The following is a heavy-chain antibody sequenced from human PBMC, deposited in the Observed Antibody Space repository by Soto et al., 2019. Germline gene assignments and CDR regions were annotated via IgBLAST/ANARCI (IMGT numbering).Heavy chain of an antibody. Sequence: QVQLVQSGAEVKKPGASVKVSCKASGYTFTSYYMHWVRQAPGQGLEWMGIINPSGGSTSYAQKFQGRGTMTRDKSTGTVYMELSSLRSEDTAVYYCARDSTRVVGGGHDYYGMDVWGQGTTVTVSS. CDR1: GYTFTSYY. V-gene: IGHV1-46*01. CDR3: ARDSTRVVGGGHDYYGMDV. CDR2: INPSGGST. D-gene: IGHD1-26*01. J-gene: IGHJ6*02.